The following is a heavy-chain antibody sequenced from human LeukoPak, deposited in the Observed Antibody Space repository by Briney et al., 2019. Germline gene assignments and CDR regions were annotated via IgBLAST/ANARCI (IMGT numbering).Heavy chain of an antibody. V-gene: IGHV1-69*05. D-gene: IGHD3-22*01. Sequence: ASVKVSCKASGGTFSSYAISWARQAPGQGLEWMGGIIPIFGTANYAQKFQGRVTITTDESTSTAYMELSSLRSEDTAVYYCARGMSSGYYNDGSFDYWGQGTLVTVSS. CDR3: ARGMSSGYYNDGSFDY. J-gene: IGHJ4*02. CDR2: IIPIFGTA. CDR1: GGTFSSYA.